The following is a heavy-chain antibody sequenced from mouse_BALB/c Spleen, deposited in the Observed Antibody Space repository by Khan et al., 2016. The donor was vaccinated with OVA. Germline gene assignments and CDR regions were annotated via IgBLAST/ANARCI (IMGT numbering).Heavy chain of an antibody. CDR2: INPHFGET. V-gene: IGHV1-20*02. Sequence: VQLQQSGPELVKPGASVKISCKASGYSFTGYFMHWVMQSHGKSLEWIGRINPHFGETFYNQKFVDKATLTVDESSSTAHLELRSLASEDSAVCYCASIYGSDLDYWGQGTTVTVSS. CDR3: ASIYGSDLDY. D-gene: IGHD1-1*01. J-gene: IGHJ2*01. CDR1: GYSFTGYF.